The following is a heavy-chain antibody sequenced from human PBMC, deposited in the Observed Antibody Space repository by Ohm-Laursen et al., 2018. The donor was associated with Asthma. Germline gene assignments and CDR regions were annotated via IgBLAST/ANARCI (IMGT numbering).Heavy chain of an antibody. Sequence: SDTLSLTCAVYGGSFSGYYWSWIRQPPGKGLEWIGEINHSGSTNYNPSLKSRVTISVDTSKNQFSLKLSSVTAADTAVYYCARGLRYCSGGSCYSSYFQHWGQGTLVTVSS. V-gene: IGHV4-34*01. D-gene: IGHD2-15*01. J-gene: IGHJ1*01. CDR3: ARGLRYCSGGSCYSSYFQH. CDR1: GGSFSGYY. CDR2: INHSGST.